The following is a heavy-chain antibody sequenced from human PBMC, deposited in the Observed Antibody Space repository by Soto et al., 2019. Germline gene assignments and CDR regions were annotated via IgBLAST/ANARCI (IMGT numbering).Heavy chain of an antibody. CDR2: INHSGST. J-gene: IGHJ4*02. Sequence: QVQLQQWGAGLLKPSETLSLTCAVYGGYFSGYYWTWIRKPPGTGLEWIGEINHSGSTNYNPALKSRVTISVDTSKNQFSLKMTSVTAADTAVYYCARAKLHGLCDYWGQGTLVTVSS. CDR3: ARAKLHGLCDY. CDR1: GGYFSGYY. V-gene: IGHV4-34*01.